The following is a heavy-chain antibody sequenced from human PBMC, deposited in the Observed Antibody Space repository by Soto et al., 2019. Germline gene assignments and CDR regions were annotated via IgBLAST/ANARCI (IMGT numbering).Heavy chain of an antibody. CDR3: AREAGYYYYMDV. D-gene: IGHD6-19*01. J-gene: IGHJ6*03. CDR2: ISSSSSTI. CDR1: GFTFSSYS. Sequence: EVQLVESGGGLVQPGGSLRLSCAASGFTFSSYSMNWVRQAPGKGLEWVSYISSSSSTIYYADSVKGRFTISRDNAKNSLYLHMNSLRAEDTAVYYCAREAGYYYYMDVWGKGTTVTVSS. V-gene: IGHV3-48*01.